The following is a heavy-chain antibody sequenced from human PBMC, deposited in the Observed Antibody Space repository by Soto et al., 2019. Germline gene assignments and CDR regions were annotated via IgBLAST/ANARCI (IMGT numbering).Heavy chain of an antibody. V-gene: IGHV1-69*01. CDR3: ATRGTQGRWLEFADY. J-gene: IGHJ4*02. Sequence: QVQLVQSGAEVKRPGSSVKVSCEAFGGTFSSLGFTWVRQAPGQGLEWMGGIIPISGRTTFAPKFLGRVTITADESTRTTYMELTALTSDDTAIYYCATRGTQGRWLEFADYWGQGTLVTVSS. D-gene: IGHD5-12*01. CDR2: IIPISGRT. CDR1: GGTFSSLG.